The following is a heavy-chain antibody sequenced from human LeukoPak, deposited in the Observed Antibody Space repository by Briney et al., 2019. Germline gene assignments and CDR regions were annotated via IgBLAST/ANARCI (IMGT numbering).Heavy chain of an antibody. J-gene: IGHJ5*02. CDR2: ISAYNGKT. V-gene: IGHV1-18*01. CDR3: ARDLNRYVLKCSGGSCRLTYNWFDP. D-gene: IGHD2-15*01. CDR1: GYTFTIYG. Sequence: ASVKVSCKASGYTFTIYGISWVRQAPGQGLEWMGWISAYNGKTNYAQKLQGRVTITTDTSTSTAYMELRSLRSDDTAVYYCARDLNRYVLKCSGGSCRLTYNWFDPWGQGTLVTVSS.